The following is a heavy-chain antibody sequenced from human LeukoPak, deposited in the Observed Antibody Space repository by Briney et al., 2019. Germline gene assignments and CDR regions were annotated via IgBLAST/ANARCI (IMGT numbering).Heavy chain of an antibody. D-gene: IGHD3-16*02. CDR3: ARADDYVWGSYRYGPFDY. CDR1: GFPFTSYS. V-gene: IGHV3-48*04. CDR2: ISSSSSTI. J-gene: IGHJ4*02. Sequence: GGSLRLSCAASGFPFTSYSMNWVRQAPGKGLEWVSYISSSSSTIYYADSVKGRFTIYRGNAKNSLYLQMNSLRAEDTAVYYCARADDYVWGSYRYGPFDYWGQGTLVTVSS.